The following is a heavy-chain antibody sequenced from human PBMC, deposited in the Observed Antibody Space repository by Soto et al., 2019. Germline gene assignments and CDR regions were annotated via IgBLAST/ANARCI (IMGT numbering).Heavy chain of an antibody. V-gene: IGHV4-34*01. Sequence: QVHLQQWGAGLLKPSETLSLTCAVYGGSFSDTYWNWFRQPPGKGLEWIGEINHNTNTIYNPSLTRRVTLSMDXXQNHFTPKWPSVTAADTAVYYCARGVRLFRGSFDPWGQGTLVTVSS. J-gene: IGHJ5*02. CDR2: INHNTNT. CDR1: GGSFSDTY. D-gene: IGHD2-15*01. CDR3: ARGVRLFRGSFDP.